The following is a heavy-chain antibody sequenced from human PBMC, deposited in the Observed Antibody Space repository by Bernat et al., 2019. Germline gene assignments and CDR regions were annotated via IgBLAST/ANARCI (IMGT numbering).Heavy chain of an antibody. Sequence: QVQLVESGGGVVQPGRSLRLSCAASGFTFSSYGMHWVRQAPGKGLEWVAVIWYDGSNKYYADSVKGRFTISRGNSKNTLYLQMNSLRAEDTAVYYCARDGRYFDWLSSHWYFDYWGQGTLVTVSS. J-gene: IGHJ4*02. CDR3: ARDGRYFDWLSSHWYFDY. CDR1: GFTFSSYG. V-gene: IGHV3-33*01. D-gene: IGHD3-9*01. CDR2: IWYDGSNK.